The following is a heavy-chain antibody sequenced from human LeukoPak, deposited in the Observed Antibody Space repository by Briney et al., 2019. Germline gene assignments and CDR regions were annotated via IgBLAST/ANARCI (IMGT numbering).Heavy chain of an antibody. J-gene: IGHJ3*02. CDR3: ARDGYYYDREVGAFDI. CDR2: IYTSGST. Sequence: SETLSLTCTASGGSISSGSYYWSWIRQPAGKGLEWIGRIYTSGSTNYNPSLKSRVTISVDTSKNQFSLKLSSVTAADTAVYYCARDGYYYDREVGAFDIWGQGTMVTVPS. CDR1: GGSISSGSYY. V-gene: IGHV4-61*02. D-gene: IGHD3-22*01.